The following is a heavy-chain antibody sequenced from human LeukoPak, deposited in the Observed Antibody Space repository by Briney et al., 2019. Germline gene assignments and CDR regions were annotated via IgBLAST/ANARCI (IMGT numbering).Heavy chain of an antibody. J-gene: IGHJ4*02. CDR1: GFTFSSYA. D-gene: IGHD3-22*01. CDR3: ARDRLSYYDSSGYYSDF. Sequence: GGSLRLSCAASGFTFSSYAMSWVRQAPGKGLEWVSDINGSGGSTYYADSVKGRFTISRDNAKTSLYLQMNSLRVDDTAVYYCARDRLSYYDSSGYYSDFWGQGTLVTVSS. CDR2: INGSGGST. V-gene: IGHV3-23*01.